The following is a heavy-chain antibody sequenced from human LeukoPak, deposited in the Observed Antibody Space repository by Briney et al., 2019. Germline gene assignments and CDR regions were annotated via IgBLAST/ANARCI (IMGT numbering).Heavy chain of an antibody. CDR3: ARSIYCSGGSCYWEGDY. D-gene: IGHD2-15*01. Sequence: SVKVSCKASGGTFSSYAISWVRQAPGQGLEWMGGIIPIFGTANYAQKFQGRVTMTRDTSTSTIYMELSGLRSEDTAVYYCARSIYCSGGSCYWEGDYWGQGTLVTVSS. J-gene: IGHJ4*02. CDR2: IIPIFGTA. V-gene: IGHV1-69*05. CDR1: GGTFSSYA.